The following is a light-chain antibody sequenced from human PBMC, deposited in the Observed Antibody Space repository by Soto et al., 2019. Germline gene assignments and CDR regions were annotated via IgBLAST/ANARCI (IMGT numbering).Light chain of an antibody. CDR2: DAS. CDR3: QQRSNWPWT. Sequence: EIVLTQSPATLSLSPGERATLSCRASQSVSRYLAWYQQKPGQAPRLLIYDASNRATGIQARFSGSGSGTDCTRTISSLEPEDFAVYYCQQRSNWPWTFGQGTKVELK. V-gene: IGKV3-11*01. CDR1: QSVSRY. J-gene: IGKJ1*01.